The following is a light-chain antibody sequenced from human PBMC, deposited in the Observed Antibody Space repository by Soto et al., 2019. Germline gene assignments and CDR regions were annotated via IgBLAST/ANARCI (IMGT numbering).Light chain of an antibody. CDR2: GAS. J-gene: IGKJ3*01. Sequence: PGERVTLSCRASQSVSSNYLAWYQQRPGQAPRLLIFGASYRATGIPDRFSGSGSGTDFTLTISRLEPEDFAVYYCQQYSSSPPELTFGPGTKVDIK. CDR1: QSVSSNY. CDR3: QQYSSSPPELT. V-gene: IGKV3-20*01.